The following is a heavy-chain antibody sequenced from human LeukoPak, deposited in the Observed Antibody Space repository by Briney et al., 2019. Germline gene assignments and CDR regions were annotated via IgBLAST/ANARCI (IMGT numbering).Heavy chain of an antibody. CDR2: ISGSGGST. CDR1: GFTFSNYW. D-gene: IGHD5-18*01. J-gene: IGHJ4*02. V-gene: IGHV3-23*01. Sequence: PGGSLRLSCAASGFTFSNYWMHWVRQAPGKGLEWVSAISGSGGSTFYADSVKGRFTISRDNSKNTLYLQMNSLRAEDTAIYYCAKGGIQLWHQPHFDSWGQGTLVTVSS. CDR3: AKGGIQLWHQPHFDS.